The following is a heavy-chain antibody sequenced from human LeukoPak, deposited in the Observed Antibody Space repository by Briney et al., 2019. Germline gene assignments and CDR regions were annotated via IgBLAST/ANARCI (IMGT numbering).Heavy chain of an antibody. CDR2: IIPISGTA. Sequence: GASVKVSCKASGGTFSSHAIAWVRQAPGQGPEWMGGIIPISGTANYAQKFQGRVTITTDESTSTAYTELSSLTSDDTAVYYCARGLQYQLLKALGYYYMDVWGEGTTVTVSS. V-gene: IGHV1-69*05. CDR1: GGTFSSHA. CDR3: ARGLQYQLLKALGYYYMDV. D-gene: IGHD2-2*01. J-gene: IGHJ6*03.